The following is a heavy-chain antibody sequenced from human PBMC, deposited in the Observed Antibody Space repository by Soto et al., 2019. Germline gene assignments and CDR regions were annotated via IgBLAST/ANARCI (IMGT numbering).Heavy chain of an antibody. CDR3: ARDRGPYTGFFHY. Sequence: QVQLQESGPGLVKPSETLSLTCSVSGGSIDYYYWSWIRQPPGKGLEWSAYVYSSGATNYNPSLKSRATISVDTSKDQFSLKLSSVTAADTAVYYCARDRGPYTGFFHYWGQGTLVTVSS. D-gene: IGHD2-8*02. J-gene: IGHJ4*02. CDR1: GGSIDYYY. CDR2: VYSSGAT. V-gene: IGHV4-59*01.